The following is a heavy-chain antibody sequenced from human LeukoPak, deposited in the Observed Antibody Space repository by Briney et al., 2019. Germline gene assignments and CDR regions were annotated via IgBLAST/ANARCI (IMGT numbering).Heavy chain of an antibody. CDR1: GYTFTSYG. CDR2: ISAYNGNT. V-gene: IGHV1-18*01. Sequence: ASVKVSCKGSGYTFTSYGISWVRQASGQGLEWMGWISAYNGNTNYAQKLQGRVTMTTDTSTSTAYMELRSLRSDDTALYYCARRPLIVVVTAPDYWGQGTLVTVSS. D-gene: IGHD2-21*02. CDR3: ARRPLIVVVTAPDY. J-gene: IGHJ4*02.